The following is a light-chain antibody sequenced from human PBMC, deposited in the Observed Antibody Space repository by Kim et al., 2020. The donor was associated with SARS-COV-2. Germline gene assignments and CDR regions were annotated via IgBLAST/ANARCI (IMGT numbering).Light chain of an antibody. Sequence: GDRVTLTSRASQDISNYLAWYQQKPGKVHQLLIYGASTLQSGVPSRFSGSGSGTEFTLTISSLQPEDVATYYCQKYHSAPLTFGGGTKVDIK. CDR2: GAS. J-gene: IGKJ4*01. CDR3: QKYHSAPLT. CDR1: QDISNY. V-gene: IGKV1-27*01.